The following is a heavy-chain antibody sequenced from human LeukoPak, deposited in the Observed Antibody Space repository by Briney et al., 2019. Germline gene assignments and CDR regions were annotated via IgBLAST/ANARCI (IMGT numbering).Heavy chain of an antibody. CDR1: GGTFSSYA. V-gene: IGHV1-69*04. CDR2: IIPIFGIA. D-gene: IGHD2-15*01. CDR3: ARAGGVVVADYYYYGMDV. Sequence: GSSVKVSCKASGGTFSSYAISWVRQAPGQGLEWMGRIIPIFGIANYAQKFQGRVTITADKSTSTAYMELSGLRSEDTAVYYCARAGGVVVADYYYYGMDVWGQGTTVTVSS. J-gene: IGHJ6*02.